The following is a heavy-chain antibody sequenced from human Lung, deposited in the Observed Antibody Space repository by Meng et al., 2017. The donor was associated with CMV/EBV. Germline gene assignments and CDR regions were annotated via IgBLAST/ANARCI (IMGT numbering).Heavy chain of an antibody. Sequence: VSVXVSCKASGYTFTAHYFHWVRQAPGQGLEWMGWIHPHRGDTNYAQQFQGRVTLTRDTSINTGYMELTRLTSDDTAVYYCARDNNWGPDYWGQGTMVTVSS. D-gene: IGHD7-27*01. V-gene: IGHV1-2*02. CDR3: ARDNNWGPDY. J-gene: IGHJ4*02. CDR1: GYTFTAHY. CDR2: IHPHRGDT.